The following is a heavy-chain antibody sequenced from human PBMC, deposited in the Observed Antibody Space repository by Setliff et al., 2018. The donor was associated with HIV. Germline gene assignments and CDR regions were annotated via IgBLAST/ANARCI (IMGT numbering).Heavy chain of an antibody. J-gene: IGHJ4*02. D-gene: IGHD7-27*01. V-gene: IGHV4-34*01. CDR2: INHSGIT. CDR1: GGSFSGSY. Sequence: TPSETLSLTCAVYGGSFSGSYWSWIRQAPGKGLEWIGEINHSGITHYNPSLETRVTMFADTSKNQFSLRLSPVTVADTAVYYCAKGPRGLGLTYYFDYWAQGSQVTVSS. CDR3: AKGPRGLGLTYYFDY.